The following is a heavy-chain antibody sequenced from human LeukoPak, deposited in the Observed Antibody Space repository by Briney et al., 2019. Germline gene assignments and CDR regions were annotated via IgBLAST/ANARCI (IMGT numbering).Heavy chain of an antibody. CDR3: ASVKLGYCSSTSCYIDY. D-gene: IGHD2-2*01. CDR2: IIPIFGTA. V-gene: IGHV1-69*05. Sequence: ASVKVSCKASGGTFSSYAISWVRQAPGQGLEWMGGIIPIFGTANYAQKFQGRVTITTDESTSTAYMELSSLRSEDTAVYYCASVKLGYCSSTSCYIDYWAREPWSPSPQ. J-gene: IGHJ4*02. CDR1: GGTFSSYA.